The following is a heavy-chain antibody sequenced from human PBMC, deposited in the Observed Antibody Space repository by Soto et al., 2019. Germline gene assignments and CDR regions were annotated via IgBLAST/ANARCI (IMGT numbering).Heavy chain of an antibody. CDR2: LSYDGSKK. D-gene: IGHD3-22*01. J-gene: IGHJ4*02. CDR1: GFTLSNYG. V-gene: IGHV3-30-3*01. CDR3: ARLHYDSSGYFHY. Sequence: GGSLRLSCAASGFTLSNYGMHWVRQAPGKGLERVATLSYDGSKKDYADSVKGRFTISRDISKNALYLQLNNLRVEDMAVYYCARLHYDSSGYFHYWGQGTLVTVSS.